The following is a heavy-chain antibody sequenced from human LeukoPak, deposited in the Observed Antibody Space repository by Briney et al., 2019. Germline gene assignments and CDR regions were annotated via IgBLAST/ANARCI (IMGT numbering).Heavy chain of an antibody. D-gene: IGHD6-19*01. Sequence: SVKVSCKASGGTFSSYAISWVRQAPGQGLEWMGGIIPIFGTANYAQKFRGRVTITTDESTSTAYMELSSLRSEDTAVYYCAREGQQWLVQNWFDPWGQGTLVTVSS. CDR1: GGTFSSYA. J-gene: IGHJ5*02. V-gene: IGHV1-69*05. CDR3: AREGQQWLVQNWFDP. CDR2: IIPIFGTA.